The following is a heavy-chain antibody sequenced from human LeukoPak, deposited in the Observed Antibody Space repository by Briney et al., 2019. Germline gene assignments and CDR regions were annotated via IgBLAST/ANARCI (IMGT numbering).Heavy chain of an antibody. J-gene: IGHJ6*03. CDR1: GFTFDDYG. CDR3: AKTRTIFGVVGYLDV. CDR2: INWNGGST. D-gene: IGHD3-3*01. Sequence: PGGSLRLSCAASGFTFDDYGMSWVRQAPGKGLEWVSGINWNGGSTGYADSVKGRFTISRDNSKNTLDLQMNSLRGEDTAVYYCAKTRTIFGVVGYLDVWGKGTTVTVSS. V-gene: IGHV3-20*04.